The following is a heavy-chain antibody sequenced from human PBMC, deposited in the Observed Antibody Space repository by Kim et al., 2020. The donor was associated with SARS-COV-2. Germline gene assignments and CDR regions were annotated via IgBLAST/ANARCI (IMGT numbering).Heavy chain of an antibody. D-gene: IGHD3-22*01. J-gene: IGHJ1*01. CDR1: GFTFSSYA. CDR3: AKRDYSDSNGVSGLFQH. CDR2: ITGTGGAT. V-gene: IGHV3-23*01. Sequence: GGSLRLSCAASGFTFSSYAMSWVRQAPGKGLEWVSGITGTGGATYYADSAKGRFTISRDNSKNTLFLQMNSLRAEDTAVYYCAKRDYSDSNGVSGLFQHGGKGTRVTVSS.